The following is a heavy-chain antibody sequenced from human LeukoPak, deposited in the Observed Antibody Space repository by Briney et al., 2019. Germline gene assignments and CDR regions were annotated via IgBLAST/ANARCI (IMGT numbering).Heavy chain of an antibody. J-gene: IGHJ5*02. CDR2: IYHSGST. CDR3: ARAYYDFWSGPRGWFDP. Sequence: SQTLSLTCAVFGGSISSGGYSWSWIRQPPGKGLEWIGYIYHSGSTYYNPSLKSRVTISVDRSKNQFSLKLSSVTAADTAVYYCARAYYDFWSGPRGWFDPWGQGTLVTVSS. V-gene: IGHV4-30-2*01. CDR1: GGSISSGGYS. D-gene: IGHD3-3*01.